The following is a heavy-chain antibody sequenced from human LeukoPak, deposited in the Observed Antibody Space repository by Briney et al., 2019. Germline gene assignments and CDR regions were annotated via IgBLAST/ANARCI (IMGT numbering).Heavy chain of an antibody. CDR2: IYQSGST. CDR3: ARVSQIAPSL. Sequence: SETLSLTCTVSGYSISSGYNWGWIRQPPGKGLEWVGNIYQSGSTNYNLSLKSRVTISVDTSKNQFSLKLNSVTAADTPIYYCARVSQIAPSLWGQGTLVTVSS. J-gene: IGHJ4*02. V-gene: IGHV4-38-2*02. D-gene: IGHD3-16*02. CDR1: GYSISSGYN.